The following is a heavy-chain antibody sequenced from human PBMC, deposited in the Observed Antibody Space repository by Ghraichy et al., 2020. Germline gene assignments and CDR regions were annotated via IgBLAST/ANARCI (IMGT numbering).Heavy chain of an antibody. D-gene: IGHD3-22*01. Sequence: ASVKVSCKASGYTFTTYALHWVRQAPGQGLEWLGWINAGNGNTKYSQKFQGRVTITRDTSATTTYMDLSSLRSEDTAVYYCARERYYDSSPNYYEFGYWGQGPLVTVSS. CDR2: INAGNGNT. CDR1: GYTFTTYA. J-gene: IGHJ4*02. V-gene: IGHV1-3*01. CDR3: ARERYYDSSPNYYEFGY.